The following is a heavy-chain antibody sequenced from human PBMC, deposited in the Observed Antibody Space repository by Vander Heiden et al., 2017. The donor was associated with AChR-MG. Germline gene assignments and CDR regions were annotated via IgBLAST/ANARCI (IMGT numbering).Heavy chain of an antibody. D-gene: IGHD6-19*01. J-gene: IGHJ4*02. V-gene: IGHV1-24*01. Sequence: QVQLVQSGAEVKKPGASVKVSCKVSGYTLTELSMHWVRQAPGKGLEWMGGFDPEDSETIYAQKFQGRVTMTEDTSTDTAYMELSSLRSEDTAVYYCATTTPDSSGEGYYFDYWGQGTLVTVSS. CDR2: FDPEDSET. CDR3: ATTTPDSSGEGYYFDY. CDR1: GYTLTELS.